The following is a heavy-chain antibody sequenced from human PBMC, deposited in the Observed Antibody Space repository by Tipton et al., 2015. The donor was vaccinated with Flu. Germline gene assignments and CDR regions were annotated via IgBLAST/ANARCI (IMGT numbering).Heavy chain of an antibody. J-gene: IGHJ5*02. CDR2: VAYSGSP. D-gene: IGHD4-11*01. CDR1: GGSIINSY. CDR3: ARRDYSTYVSDPKNWFDP. V-gene: IGHV4-59*08. Sequence: GLVKPSETLSLTCSVSGGSIINSYWSWIRQPPGKGLEWIGYVAYSGSPHYNPSLKSRVTITVDTSKNQFSLRLSSMTAADTAVYYCARRDYSTYVSDPKNWFDPWGQGTLVTVSS.